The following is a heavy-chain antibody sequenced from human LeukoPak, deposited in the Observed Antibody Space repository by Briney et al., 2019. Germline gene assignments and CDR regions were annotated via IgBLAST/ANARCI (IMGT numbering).Heavy chain of an antibody. CDR2: ISNDGNNK. Sequence: PGGSLRLSCAASGFSFNSYPMHWVRQAPGKGLEWVAVISNDGNNKYYADSVKGRFTISRDNSNNALSLQMNGLRAEDTAVYYCARSSNYWGQETLVTVSS. V-gene: IGHV3-30*04. CDR1: GFSFNSYP. J-gene: IGHJ4*02. CDR3: ARSSNY.